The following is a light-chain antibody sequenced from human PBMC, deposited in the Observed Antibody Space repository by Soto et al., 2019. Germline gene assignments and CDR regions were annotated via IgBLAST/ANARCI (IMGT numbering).Light chain of an antibody. Sequence: QSVLTQPPSVSAAPGQRVTISCSGSSSNIGTTYVSWYQQLPGTVPKLLMYENNKRPSGIPDRFSGSKSATSATLDITGLPTGDEADYYCGAWDDSVRTYVFGTGTKVTVL. V-gene: IGLV1-51*02. CDR2: ENN. CDR3: GAWDDSVRTYV. CDR1: SSNIGTTY. J-gene: IGLJ1*01.